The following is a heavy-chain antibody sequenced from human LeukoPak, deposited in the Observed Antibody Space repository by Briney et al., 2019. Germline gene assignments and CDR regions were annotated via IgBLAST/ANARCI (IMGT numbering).Heavy chain of an antibody. V-gene: IGHV3-21*01. J-gene: IGHJ4*02. CDR3: ARDLKGKFDY. Sequence: PGGSLRLSCAASGFTFSSYSMNWVRQAPGKGLEWVSSISSSSSYIYYADSVRGRFTISRDNAKNSLYLQMNSLRAEDTAVYYCARDLKGKFDYWGQGTLVTVSS. D-gene: IGHD3-10*01. CDR2: ISSSSSYI. CDR1: GFTFSSYS.